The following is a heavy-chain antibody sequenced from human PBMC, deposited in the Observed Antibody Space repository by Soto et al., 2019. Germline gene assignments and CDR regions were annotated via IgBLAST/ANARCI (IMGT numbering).Heavy chain of an antibody. Sequence: ESGGGLVKPGGSLRLSCAASGFTFSSYSMNWVRQAPGKGLEWVSSISSSSSYIYYADSVKGRFTISRDNAKNSLYLQMNSLRAEDTAVYYCARIGYCSSTSCHLFDYWGQGTLVTVSS. CDR1: GFTFSSYS. V-gene: IGHV3-21*01. CDR2: ISSSSSYI. J-gene: IGHJ4*02. D-gene: IGHD2-2*01. CDR3: ARIGYCSSTSCHLFDY.